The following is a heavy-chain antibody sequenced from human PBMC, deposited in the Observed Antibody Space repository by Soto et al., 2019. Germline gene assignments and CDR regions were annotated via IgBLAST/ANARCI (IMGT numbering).Heavy chain of an antibody. D-gene: IGHD3-22*01. Sequence: SVKVSCKASGGTFSSYAISWVRQAPGQGLEWMGGIIPIFGTANYAQKFQGRVTITADESTSTAYMELSSLRSEDTAVYYCARGMYYYDSSGGMAFDIWGQGTMVTVSS. CDR3: ARGMYYYDSSGGMAFDI. CDR1: GGTFSSYA. V-gene: IGHV1-69*13. CDR2: IIPIFGTA. J-gene: IGHJ3*02.